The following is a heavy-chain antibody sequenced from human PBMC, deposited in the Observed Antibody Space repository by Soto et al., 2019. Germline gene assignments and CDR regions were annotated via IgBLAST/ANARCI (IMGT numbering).Heavy chain of an antibody. Sequence: SVKVSCKASGGTFSSHAIIWVRQAPGQGLEWMGGIIPIFGTANYAQKFQGRLTVIANESTSTAYMELSSLRSDDTAVYYCARDLGYSDFDVHYWGQGTLVTVSS. D-gene: IGHD4-17*01. J-gene: IGHJ4*02. CDR1: GGTFSSHA. CDR2: IIPIFGTA. CDR3: ARDLGYSDFDVHY. V-gene: IGHV1-69*13.